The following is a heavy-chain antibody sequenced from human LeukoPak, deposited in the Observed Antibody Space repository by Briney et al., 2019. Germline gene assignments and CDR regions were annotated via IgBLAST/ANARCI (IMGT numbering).Heavy chain of an antibody. D-gene: IGHD2-15*01. J-gene: IGHJ4*02. Sequence: GGSLRLSCAASGFTFSSYGMHWVRQAPGKGLEWVAVIWYDGSNKYYADSVKGRFTISRDNSKNTLYLQMNSLRAEDTAVYYCARDRPDIVVVVAATLFDYWGQGTLVTVSS. CDR1: GFTFSSYG. CDR3: ARDRPDIVVVVAATLFDY. V-gene: IGHV3-33*01. CDR2: IWYDGSNK.